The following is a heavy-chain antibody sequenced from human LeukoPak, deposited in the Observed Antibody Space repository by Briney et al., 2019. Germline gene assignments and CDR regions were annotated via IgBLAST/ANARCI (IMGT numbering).Heavy chain of an antibody. J-gene: IGHJ6*03. CDR2: INPNSGGT. CDR3: ARGGIAVAGTFDYYYYYMDV. Sequence: ASVKVSCKASGYTFTCYYMHWVRQAPGQGLEWMGRINPNSGGTNYAQEFQGRVTMTRDTSISTAYMELSRLRSDDTAVYYCARGGIAVAGTFDYYYYYMDVWGKGTTVTVSS. CDR1: GYTFTCYY. D-gene: IGHD6-19*01. V-gene: IGHV1-2*06.